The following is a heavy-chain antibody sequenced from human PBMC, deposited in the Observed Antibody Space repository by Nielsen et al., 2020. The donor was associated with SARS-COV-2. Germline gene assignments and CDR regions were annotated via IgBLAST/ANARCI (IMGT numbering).Heavy chain of an antibody. CDR3: AREERLDYYYYYGMDV. D-gene: IGHD1-26*01. CDR1: GGTFSSYA. V-gene: IGHV1-69*13. CDR2: IIPIFGTA. Sequence: SVQVSCKASGGTFSSYAISWVRQAPGQGLEWMGGIIPIFGTANYAQKFQGRVTITADESTSTAYMELSSLRSEDTAVYYCAREERLDYYYYYGMDVWGQGTTVTVSS. J-gene: IGHJ6*02.